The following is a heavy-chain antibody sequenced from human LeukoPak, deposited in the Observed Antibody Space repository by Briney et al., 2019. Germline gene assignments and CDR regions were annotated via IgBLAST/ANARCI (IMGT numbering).Heavy chain of an antibody. J-gene: IGHJ6*03. CDR2: ISSSSSHI. CDR3: ASRDYYYYYMDV. D-gene: IGHD5-24*01. V-gene: IGHV3-21*01. CDR1: GFTFSSYS. Sequence: GGSLRLSCAASGFTFSSYSMNWVRQAPGKGLEWVSSISSSSSHIYYADSVKGRFTISRDNAKNSLYPQMNSLRAEDTAVYYCASRDYYYYYMDVWGKGTTVTVSS.